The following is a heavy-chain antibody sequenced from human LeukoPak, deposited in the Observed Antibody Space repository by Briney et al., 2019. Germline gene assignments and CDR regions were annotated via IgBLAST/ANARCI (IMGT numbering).Heavy chain of an antibody. V-gene: IGHV4-34*01. Sequence: PSETLSLTCAVYGGSFSGYYWSWIRQPPGKGLEWIGEINHSGSTNYNPSLRSRVTISVDTSKNQSSLKLSSVTAADTAVYYCARGRIAVAGTPTYWGQGTLVTVSS. J-gene: IGHJ4*02. CDR3: ARGRIAVAGTPTY. CDR2: INHSGST. D-gene: IGHD6-19*01. CDR1: GGSFSGYY.